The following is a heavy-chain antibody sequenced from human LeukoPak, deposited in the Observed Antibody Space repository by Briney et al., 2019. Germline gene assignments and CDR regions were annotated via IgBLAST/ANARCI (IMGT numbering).Heavy chain of an antibody. CDR2: ISGSGGST. CDR1: GFTFSSYA. D-gene: IGHD3-22*01. CDR3: AKDTYYYDSSGQFDY. V-gene: IGHV3-23*01. J-gene: IGHJ4*02. Sequence: GGSLTLSCAASGFTFSSYAMSWVRQAPGKGLEWVSAISGSGGSTYYADSVKGRFTISRDNSKNTLYLQMNSLRAEDTAVYYCAKDTYYYDSSGQFDYWGQGTLVTVSS.